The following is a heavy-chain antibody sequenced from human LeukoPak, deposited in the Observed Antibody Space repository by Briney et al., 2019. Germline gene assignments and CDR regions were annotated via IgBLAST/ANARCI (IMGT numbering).Heavy chain of an antibody. V-gene: IGHV1-18*01. J-gene: IGHJ6*02. D-gene: IGHD2-2*01. Sequence: ASVKVSCKASGYTFTSYGISWVRQAPGQGLEWMGWISAYNGNTNYAQKLQGRVTMTTDTSTSTAYMELRSLRSDDTAVYYCARDSDIVVVPAANSYYYYGMDVRGQGTTVTVSS. CDR2: ISAYNGNT. CDR1: GYTFTSYG. CDR3: ARDSDIVVVPAANSYYYYGMDV.